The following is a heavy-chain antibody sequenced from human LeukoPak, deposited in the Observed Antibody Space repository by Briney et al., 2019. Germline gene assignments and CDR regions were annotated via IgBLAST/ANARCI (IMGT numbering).Heavy chain of an antibody. V-gene: IGHV3-53*01. D-gene: IGHD3-10*01. CDR3: ARDLGELDV. Sequence: PGGSLRLSCAASGFTFRSCELSWVRQAPGKGLEWVSVIYSGGSTYYADSVKGRFTISRDNSKNTLYLQMNSLRAEDTAVYYCARDLGELDVWGQGTTVTVSS. CDR1: GFTFRSCE. CDR2: IYSGGST. J-gene: IGHJ6*02.